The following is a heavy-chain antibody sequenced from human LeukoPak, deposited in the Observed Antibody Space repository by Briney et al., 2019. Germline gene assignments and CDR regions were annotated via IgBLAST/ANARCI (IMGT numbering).Heavy chain of an antibody. CDR3: ARGGTAFDI. CDR2: IYHSGST. J-gene: IGHJ3*02. V-gene: IGHV4-30-2*01. Sequence: PPQTLSLTCAVSGGSISSGHSSWNWFRQPPGKGLEWIGYIYHSGSTYYNPSLKSRVAISVDRSKNQFSLRLRSVTAADTALYYCARGGTAFDIWGQGTMVTVSS. D-gene: IGHD1-26*01. CDR1: GGSISSGHSS.